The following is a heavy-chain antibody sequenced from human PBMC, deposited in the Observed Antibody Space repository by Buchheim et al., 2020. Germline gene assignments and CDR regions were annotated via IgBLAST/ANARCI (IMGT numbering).Heavy chain of an antibody. Sequence: EVQLLESGGGLVQPGGSLRLSCAVSGFDFSDFAMSWVRQSPGKGLEWVASITSIKGRPDYADSVKGRFTTSVDKSKNILFLQMSSLTVDDTAMDYCAKDTGTGGNWLDPWGQGTL. CDR1: GFDFSDFA. J-gene: IGHJ5*02. CDR3: AKDTGTGGNWLDP. CDR2: ITSIKGRP. D-gene: IGHD1-7*01. V-gene: IGHV3-23*01.